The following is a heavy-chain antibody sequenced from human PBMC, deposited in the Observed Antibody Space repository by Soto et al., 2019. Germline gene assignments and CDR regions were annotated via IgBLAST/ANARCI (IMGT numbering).Heavy chain of an antibody. V-gene: IGHV1-69*02. D-gene: IGHD2-21*01. Sequence: QVQLVQSGAEVKKPGSSVKVSYKASGGTFSSYTISWVRQAPGQGLEWMGRIIPILGIANYAQKFQGRVTITADKSTSTAYMELSSLRSEDTAVYYCASVPLRGLFEWLVYWGQGTLVTVSS. CDR2: IIPILGIA. CDR1: GGTFSSYT. CDR3: ASVPLRGLFEWLVY. J-gene: IGHJ4*02.